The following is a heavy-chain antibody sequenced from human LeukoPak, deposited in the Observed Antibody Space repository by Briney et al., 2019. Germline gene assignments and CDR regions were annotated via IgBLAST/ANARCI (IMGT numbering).Heavy chain of an antibody. D-gene: IGHD5-12*01. CDR2: IYSGGST. J-gene: IGHJ4*02. Sequence: GGSLRLSCAASGFTVSSNYMSWVRQAPGKGLEWVSVIYSGGSTYYADSVKGRFTISRDNSKNTLYLQMNSLRAEDTAVYYCALRWLHYYFDYWGQGTLVTVSS. CDR1: GFTVSSNY. V-gene: IGHV3-66*01. CDR3: ALRWLHYYFDY.